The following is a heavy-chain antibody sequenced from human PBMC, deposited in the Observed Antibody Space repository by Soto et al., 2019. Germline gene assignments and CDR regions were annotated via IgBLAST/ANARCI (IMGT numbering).Heavy chain of an antibody. CDR1: GFTFSHYA. Sequence: EVQLVESGEGLDQPGGSLRLSCAASGFTFSHYAMHWVRQAPGKGLEYVSAISGNGFSTYYGDSVRGRFIISRDNSKNTLYLQMGSLRAEDMAVYYCARGPSTVATWLDYWGQGTLVTVSS. J-gene: IGHJ4*02. CDR3: ARGPSTVATWLDY. CDR2: ISGNGFST. V-gene: IGHV3-64*02. D-gene: IGHD4-17*01.